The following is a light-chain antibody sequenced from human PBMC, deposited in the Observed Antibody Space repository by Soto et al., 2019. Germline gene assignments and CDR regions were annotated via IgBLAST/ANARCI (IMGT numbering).Light chain of an antibody. CDR1: QSVGTY. V-gene: IGKV3-11*01. CDR2: DSS. Sequence: EIVLTQSPATLSLSPGERATLSCRASQSVGTYFAWYQQKPGQAPRLLIYDSSNRATGNPARFSGSASGTYCNLTISLREPEDFAVYYCQQRSDSPSTFGGGTKVEIK. CDR3: QQRSDSPST. J-gene: IGKJ4*02.